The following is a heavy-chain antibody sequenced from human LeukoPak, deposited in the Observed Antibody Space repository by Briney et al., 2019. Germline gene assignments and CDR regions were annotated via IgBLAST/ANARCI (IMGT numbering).Heavy chain of an antibody. V-gene: IGHV4-34*01. J-gene: IGHJ6*02. CDR2: INHSGST. D-gene: IGHD6-6*01. Sequence: SETLSLTCAVYGGSFSGYYWSWIRQPPGKGLEWIGEINHSGSTNYNPSLKSRVTISVDTSKNQFSLKLSSVTAADTAVYYCARDSVAAIGTGYYYYGIDVWGQGTTVTVSS. CDR1: GGSFSGYY. CDR3: ARDSVAAIGTGYYYYGIDV.